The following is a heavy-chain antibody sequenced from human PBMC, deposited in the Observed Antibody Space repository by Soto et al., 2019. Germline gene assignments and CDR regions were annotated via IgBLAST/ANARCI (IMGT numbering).Heavy chain of an antibody. CDR1: GGTFSSYT. V-gene: IGHV1-69*02. CDR3: AVQVVAGNYFDY. D-gene: IGHD6-19*01. CDR2: IIPILGIA. J-gene: IGHJ4*02. Sequence: QVQLVQSGAEVKKPGSSVKVSCKASGGTFSSYTISWVRQAPGQGLEWMGRIIPILGIANYAQKFQGRVTITADNSTSTAYMELSSLRSEDTAVYYCAVQVVAGNYFDYWGQGTLVTVSS.